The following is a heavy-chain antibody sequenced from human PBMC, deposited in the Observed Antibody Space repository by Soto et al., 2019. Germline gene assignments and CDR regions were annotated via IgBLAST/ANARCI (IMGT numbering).Heavy chain of an antibody. Sequence: GGSLTLSCAASGFTFSSYAMSWVRQAPGKGLEWVSAISGSGGSTYYTDSVKGRVTISIDKSKNTLSLQMNSVTAADTAVYYCAKVRTKGGYSYGELDDWGQGTMVTVSS. V-gene: IGHV3-23*01. CDR3: AKVRTKGGYSYGELDD. D-gene: IGHD5-18*01. CDR1: GFTFSSYA. CDR2: ISGSGGST. J-gene: IGHJ4*02.